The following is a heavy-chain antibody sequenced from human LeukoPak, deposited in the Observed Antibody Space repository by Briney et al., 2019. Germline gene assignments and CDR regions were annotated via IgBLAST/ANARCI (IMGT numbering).Heavy chain of an antibody. CDR1: GYSFSNYD. CDR2: MNPHSGDT. V-gene: IGHV1-8*01. J-gene: IGHJ1*01. D-gene: IGHD6-13*01. CDR3: ARGPDTSSWTAEYFQH. Sequence: ASVKVSCKASGYSFSNYDINWVRLRQATGQGPEWMGWMNPHSGDTGSPQRFRGRVSMTWDTSISTAYLELSGLTSDDTAVYYCARGPDTSSWTAEYFQHWGQGTLVTVSS.